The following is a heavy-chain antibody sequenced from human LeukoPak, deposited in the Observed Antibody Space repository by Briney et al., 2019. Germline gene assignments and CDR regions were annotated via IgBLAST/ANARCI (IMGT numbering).Heavy chain of an antibody. D-gene: IGHD2-2*01. V-gene: IGHV1-2*06. CDR2: INPNSGGT. J-gene: IGHJ4*02. CDR1: GYTFTGYY. Sequence: ASVKVSCKASGYTFTGYYMHWVRQAPGQGLEWMGRINPNSGGTNYAQKFQGRVTMTRDTSISTAYMELSRLRSDDTAVYYCARKLGYCSSTSCYAPFDYWGQGTLVTVSS. CDR3: ARKLGYCSSTSCYAPFDY.